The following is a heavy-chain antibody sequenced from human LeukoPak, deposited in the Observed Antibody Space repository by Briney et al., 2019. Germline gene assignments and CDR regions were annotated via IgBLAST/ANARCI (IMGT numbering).Heavy chain of an antibody. V-gene: IGHV4-38-2*01. CDR3: AGQVTAARSYYYYMDV. CDR1: GYSISSGYY. Sequence: SETLSLTCAVSGYSISSGYYWGWIPQPPGKGLEWIGSIYHSGSTYYNPSLKSPVTISVDTSKNQFSLKLSFVTAADTAVYYCAGQVTAARSYYYYMDVWGKGTTVTVSS. D-gene: IGHD6-6*01. J-gene: IGHJ6*03. CDR2: IYHSGST.